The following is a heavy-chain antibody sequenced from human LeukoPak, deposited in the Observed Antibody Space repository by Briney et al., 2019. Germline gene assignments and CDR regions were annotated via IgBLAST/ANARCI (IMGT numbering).Heavy chain of an antibody. CDR3: ARELIAVAHF. J-gene: IGHJ4*02. D-gene: IGHD6-19*01. CDR2: ISSSSSYI. V-gene: IGHV3-21*01. CDR1: GFTFSSYS. Sequence: PGGSLRLSCAASGFTFSSYSLNWVRQAPGKGLEWVSSISSSSSYIYYADSVKGRFTISRDNAKNSLYLQMNSLRAEDTAVYYCARELIAVAHFWGQGTLVTVSS.